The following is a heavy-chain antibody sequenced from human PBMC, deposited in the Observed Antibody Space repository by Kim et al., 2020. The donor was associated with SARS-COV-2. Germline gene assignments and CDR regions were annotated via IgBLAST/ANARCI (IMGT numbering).Heavy chain of an antibody. CDR3: AKDDSSGHSHVYY. CDR2: ISNDGSNK. V-gene: IGHV3-30*18. D-gene: IGHD3-22*01. Sequence: GGSLRLSCAASGFTFSSYGMHWVRQAPGKGLEWVAAISNDGSNKYYADSVKGRVTISRDNSKTTLYLQMNSLGAEDTAVYYCAKDDSSGHSHVYYWGQGTLVTVSS. CDR1: GFTFSSYG. J-gene: IGHJ4*02.